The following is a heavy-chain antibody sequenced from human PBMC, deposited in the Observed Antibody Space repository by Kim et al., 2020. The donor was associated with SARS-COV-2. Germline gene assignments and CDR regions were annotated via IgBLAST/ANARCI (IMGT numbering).Heavy chain of an antibody. CDR2: INHSGST. CDR1: GGSFSGYY. CDR3: ARGLYYYGSGRGWFDP. J-gene: IGHJ5*02. V-gene: IGHV4-34*01. D-gene: IGHD3-10*01. Sequence: SETLSLTCAVYGGSFSGYYWSWIRQPPGKGLEWIGEINHSGSTNYNPSLKSRVTISVDTSKNQFSLKLSSVTAADTAVYYCARGLYYYGSGRGWFDPWGQGTLVTVSS.